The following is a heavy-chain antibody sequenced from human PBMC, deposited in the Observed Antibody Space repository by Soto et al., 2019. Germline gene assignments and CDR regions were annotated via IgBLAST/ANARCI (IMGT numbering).Heavy chain of an antibody. V-gene: IGHV1-8*01. Sequence: ASVKVCCEASGNTFTSYDINWVRQASGHGLEWMGWINPNSGNIGYAQKFQGRVTMTRDTAIRTAYMEVSRLRSDDTAVYYCARGRASGSYYLLDYWGQGTLVTVSS. CDR3: ARGRASGSYYLLDY. CDR1: GNTFTSYD. J-gene: IGHJ4*02. D-gene: IGHD3-10*01. CDR2: INPNSGNI.